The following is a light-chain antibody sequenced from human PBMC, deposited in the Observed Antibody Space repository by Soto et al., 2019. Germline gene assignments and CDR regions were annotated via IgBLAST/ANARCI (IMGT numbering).Light chain of an antibody. CDR2: EVT. CDR3: SSYTTSSTRV. Sequence: QSALTQPASVSGSPGQSIAISCTGSSGDIGIYKYVSWYQQHTDKVPKLIIYEVTNRPSGVSNRFSGSNSGNTASLTLTGLQAEDEAEYYCSSYTTSSTRVFGPGTKVTVL. J-gene: IGLJ1*01. CDR1: SGDIGIYKY. V-gene: IGLV2-14*01.